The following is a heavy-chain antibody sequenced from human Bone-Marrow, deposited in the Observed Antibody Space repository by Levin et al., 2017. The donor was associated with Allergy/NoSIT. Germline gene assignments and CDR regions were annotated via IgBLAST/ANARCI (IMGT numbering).Heavy chain of an antibody. CDR1: GGSISTNIYY. CDR3: AREGARSSSRYCS. Sequence: SETLSLTCTVSGGSISTNIYYWGWIRQPPGKGLEWIGSIYFNGDTYYNPSLKSRATISVDTSRNQFSLNLMSVTAADTAVYYCAREGARSSSRYCSWGQRTLVTVSS. CDR2: IYFNGDT. V-gene: IGHV4-39*02. D-gene: IGHD6-13*01. J-gene: IGHJ5*02.